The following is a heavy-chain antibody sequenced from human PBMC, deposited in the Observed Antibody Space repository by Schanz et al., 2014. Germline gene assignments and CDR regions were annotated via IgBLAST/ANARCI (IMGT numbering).Heavy chain of an antibody. CDR1: GFIFSYYT. J-gene: IGHJ4*02. Sequence: VELVESGGGVVQPGRSLRLSCAASGFIFSYYTIHWVRQAPGKGLEWVSVIYSDSTTYYADSVKGRFSISRDTSKNTLYLQMNSLRAEDTAVYYCARDPGGTKTHGLWGQGTLVTVSS. CDR3: ARDPGGTKTHGL. CDR2: IYSDSTT. D-gene: IGHD2-15*01. V-gene: IGHV3-66*01.